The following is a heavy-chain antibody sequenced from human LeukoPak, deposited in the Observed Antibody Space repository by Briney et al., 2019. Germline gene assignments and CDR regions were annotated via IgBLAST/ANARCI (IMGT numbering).Heavy chain of an antibody. J-gene: IGHJ1*01. V-gene: IGHV1-2*04. CDR2: INPNSGGT. CDR1: GCTFTGYY. D-gene: IGHD6-13*01. Sequence: ASVKVSCKASGCTFTGYYMHWVRQAPGQGLEWMGWINPNSGGTNYAQKFQGWVTMTRDTSISTAYMELSRLRSDDTAVYYCARDYVPIAAAGTGYFQHWGQGTLVTVSS. CDR3: ARDYVPIAAAGTGYFQH.